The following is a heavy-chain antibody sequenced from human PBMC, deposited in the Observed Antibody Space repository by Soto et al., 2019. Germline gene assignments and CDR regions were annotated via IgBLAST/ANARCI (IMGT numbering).Heavy chain of an antibody. CDR2: IYSGGST. CDR3: ARAYYYDSSGYPNAFDI. D-gene: IGHD3-22*01. J-gene: IGHJ3*02. V-gene: IGHV3-53*02. CDR1: GFTVSSNY. Sequence: EVQLVETGGGLIQPGGSLRLSCAASGFTVSSNYMGWVRQAPGKGLEWVSVIYSGGSTYYADSVKGRFTISRDNSKHTLYLQMNSLRTEDTAVYYCARAYYYDSSGYPNAFDIWGQGTMVTVSS.